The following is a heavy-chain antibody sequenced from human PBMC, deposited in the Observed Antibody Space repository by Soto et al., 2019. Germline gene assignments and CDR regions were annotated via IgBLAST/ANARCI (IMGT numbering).Heavy chain of an antibody. CDR2: VNPDGRST. V-gene: IGHV3-74*01. CDR1: GFTFSTYW. J-gene: IGHJ4*02. D-gene: IGHD2-2*01. CDR3: TRATAVSFDS. Sequence: PGGSLRLSCAASGFTFSTYWMHWVRQAPGEGLVWVSRVNPDGRSTSYADSVRGRFTVSRDNAKNTVYLQMNGLRAEDTAVYYCTRATAVSFDSWGQGTLVTVSS.